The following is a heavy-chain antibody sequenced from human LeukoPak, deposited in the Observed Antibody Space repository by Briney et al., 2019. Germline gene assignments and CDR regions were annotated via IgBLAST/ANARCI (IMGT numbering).Heavy chain of an antibody. D-gene: IGHD4-17*01. CDR1: GGSISTSSYY. CDR3: ARAHYGDYADY. CDR2: IYYNGTT. V-gene: IGHV4-39*02. Sequence: PSETLSLTCTVSGGSISTSSYYWGWIRQPPGKGLQWIGSIYYNGTTYYNPSLKSRVIISVDTSKNQFSLKLRSVTAEDTAVYYCARAHYGDYADYWGRGTLVTVSS. J-gene: IGHJ4*02.